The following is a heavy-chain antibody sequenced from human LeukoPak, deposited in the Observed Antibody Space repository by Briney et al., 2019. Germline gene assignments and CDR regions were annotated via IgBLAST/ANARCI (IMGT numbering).Heavy chain of an antibody. J-gene: IGHJ3*02. CDR1: GFTFSSYS. Sequence: GGSLRLSCAASGFTFSSYSMNWVRQAPGKGLEWVSSISSSSSYIYYADSVKGRFTIPRDNAKNSLYLQMNSLRAEDTAVYYCARDLLLTVRLGAFDIWGQGTMVTVSS. D-gene: IGHD3-16*01. CDR3: ARDLLLTVRLGAFDI. V-gene: IGHV3-21*01. CDR2: ISSSSSYI.